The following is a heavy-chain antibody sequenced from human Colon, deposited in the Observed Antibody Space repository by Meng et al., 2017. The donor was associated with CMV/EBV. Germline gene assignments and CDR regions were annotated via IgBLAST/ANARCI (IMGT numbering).Heavy chain of an antibody. D-gene: IGHD4-17*01. CDR2: IIPILNIA. V-gene: IGHV1-69*02. CDR1: GGTLSSYT. Sequence: CNASGGTLSSYTISWVRQAPGQGLEWMGRIIPILNIANYAQNFEGRVTFTADKSTNTAYMELSSLASDDAAIYFCAFATTTVTMGVFWGQGTLVTVSS. J-gene: IGHJ4*02. CDR3: AFATTTVTMGVF.